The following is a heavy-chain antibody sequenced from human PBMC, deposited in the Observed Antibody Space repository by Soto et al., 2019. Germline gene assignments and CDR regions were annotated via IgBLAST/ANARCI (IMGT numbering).Heavy chain of an antibody. Sequence: SGTLSLTCTVSGGSISSSSYYWGWIRQPPWKGLEWIGSIYYSGSTYYNPSLKSRVTISVDTSKNQFSLKLSSVTAADTAVYYCARHLGYCSGGSCYPYYSGMEVWGQGPTVTVSS. V-gene: IGHV4-39*01. D-gene: IGHD2-15*01. J-gene: IGHJ6*02. CDR1: GGSISSSSYY. CDR2: IYYSGST. CDR3: ARHLGYCSGGSCYPYYSGMEV.